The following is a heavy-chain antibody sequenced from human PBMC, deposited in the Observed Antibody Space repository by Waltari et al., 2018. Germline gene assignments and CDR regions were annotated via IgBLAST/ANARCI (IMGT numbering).Heavy chain of an antibody. CDR1: GGTFSSYA. CDR2: IIPIFGTA. D-gene: IGHD6-13*01. V-gene: IGHV1-69*08. CDR3: IETWQQLGLAPVGFEY. J-gene: IGHJ4*02. Sequence: QVQLVQSGAEVKKPGSSVKVSCKASGGTFSSYAISWVRQAPGQGLEWMGRIIPIFGTANYAQKFQGRVTITADKSTSTAYMELSSLRSEDTAVYYCIETWQQLGLAPVGFEYWGQGTLVTVSS.